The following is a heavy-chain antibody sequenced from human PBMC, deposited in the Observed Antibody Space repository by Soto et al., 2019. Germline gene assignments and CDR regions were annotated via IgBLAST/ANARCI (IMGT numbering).Heavy chain of an antibody. V-gene: IGHV3-30-3*01. CDR2: ISYDGSDK. D-gene: IGHD4-17*01. Sequence: PGGSLRLSCAASGFTFSSYAMHWVRQAPGKGLEWVALISYDGSDKDYADSVKGRFTISRGNSRNTLFLQMNSLRAEDTAVYYCARSQTTVTSYDYWGQGTLVTVSS. J-gene: IGHJ4*02. CDR1: GFTFSSYA. CDR3: ARSQTTVTSYDY.